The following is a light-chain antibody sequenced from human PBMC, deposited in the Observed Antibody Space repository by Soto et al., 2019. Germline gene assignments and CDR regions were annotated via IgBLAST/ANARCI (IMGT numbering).Light chain of an antibody. J-gene: IGKJ5*01. V-gene: IGKV3-20*01. CDR1: QSISSSY. Sequence: EFVLTQSPGTLSLSPGERATLSCRASQSISSSYLAWYQLKPGQAPRLLIYGPSIRATGIPDRFSGSGSGTDFTLTISRLEPEDFAVYYCQQYGGSPPRITFGQGTRLEIK. CDR2: GPS. CDR3: QQYGGSPPRIT.